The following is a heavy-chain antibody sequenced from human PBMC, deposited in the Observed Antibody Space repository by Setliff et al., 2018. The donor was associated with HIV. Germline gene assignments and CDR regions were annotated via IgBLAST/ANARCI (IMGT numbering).Heavy chain of an antibody. D-gene: IGHD3-10*01. CDR1: GYTFTSHY. Sequence: ASVKVSCKASGYTFTSHYIHWVRQAPGQGLEWMGWINVNNDATNYAQKFQGRVTMTRDTSISTAYMEVSSLRSDDTAVYYCAREGSPIYYFDYWSQGTLVTVS. CDR3: AREGSPIYYFDY. CDR2: INVNNDAT. V-gene: IGHV1-2*02. J-gene: IGHJ4*02.